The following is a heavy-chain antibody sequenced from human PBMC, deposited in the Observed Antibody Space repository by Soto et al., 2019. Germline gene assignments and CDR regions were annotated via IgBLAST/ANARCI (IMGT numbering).Heavy chain of an antibody. V-gene: IGHV4-59*01. CDR3: ARDEGIPGASQYDY. D-gene: IGHD6-13*01. CDR1: GGSITTSW. Sequence: SETLSLTCTVSGGSITTSWWTWIRRPPGKGLEWIGFISYSGNTNYNPSLESRVTMSVDTSKNQFSLKLSSVTAADTAVYYCARDEGIPGASQYDYWGQGTLVTISS. CDR2: ISYSGNT. J-gene: IGHJ4*02.